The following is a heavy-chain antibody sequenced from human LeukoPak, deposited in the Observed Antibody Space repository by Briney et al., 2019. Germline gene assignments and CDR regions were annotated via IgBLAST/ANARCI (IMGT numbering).Heavy chain of an antibody. D-gene: IGHD5-18*01. J-gene: IGHJ5*02. CDR3: ARVGEGYSYGYWFDP. CDR2: IYHSGSA. V-gene: IGHV4-4*02. Sequence: SETLSLTCAVSGGSISSSNWWSWVRQSPGKGLEWIGEIYHSGSANYNPSLNSRITISVDKSKNQLSLKLSSVTAADTAVYYCARVGEGYSYGYWFDPWGQGTLVTVSS. CDR1: GGSISSSNW.